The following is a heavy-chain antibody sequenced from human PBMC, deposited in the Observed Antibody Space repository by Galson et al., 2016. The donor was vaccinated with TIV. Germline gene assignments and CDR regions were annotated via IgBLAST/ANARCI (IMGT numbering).Heavy chain of an antibody. CDR2: ISSYSSYI. J-gene: IGHJ4*02. V-gene: IGHV3-21*06. CDR1: GFTFNTCG. D-gene: IGHD3-22*01. Sequence: SLRLSCAASGFTFNTCGMNWVRQAPGKGLECISSISSYSSYIYYADSVRGRFTISRDNAKNSVYLQMNSLRVEDTAVYYCVRDAPTYGSGYSGGYFDSWGQGTLVTVSS. CDR3: VRDAPTYGSGYSGGYFDS.